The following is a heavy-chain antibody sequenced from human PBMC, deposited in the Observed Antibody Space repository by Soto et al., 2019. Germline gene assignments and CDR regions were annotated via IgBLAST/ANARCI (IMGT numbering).Heavy chain of an antibody. CDR3: ARGKGGTAMVYYYYYGMDV. Sequence: SLSVTCAVYVGSFSVYYWSWIRQPPGKGLEWIGEINHSGSTNYNPSLKSRVTISVDTSKNQFSLKLSSVTAAETAVYYCARGKGGTAMVYYYYYGMDVRGKGTTVTVSS. D-gene: IGHD5-18*01. CDR1: VGSFSVYY. CDR2: INHSGST. J-gene: IGHJ6*04. V-gene: IGHV4-34*01.